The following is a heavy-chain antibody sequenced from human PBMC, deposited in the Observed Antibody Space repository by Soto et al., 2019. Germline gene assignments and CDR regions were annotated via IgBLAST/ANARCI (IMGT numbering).Heavy chain of an antibody. D-gene: IGHD6-19*01. CDR2: IIPIFGTA. J-gene: IGHJ4*02. Sequence: SVKVSCKASGGTFSSYAISWVRQAPGQGLEWMGGIIPIFGTANYAQKFQGRVTITADESTSTAYMELSSLRSEDTAVYYCARVSSVAGKSFDYWGQGTLVTVSS. CDR1: GGTFSSYA. V-gene: IGHV1-69*13. CDR3: ARVSSVAGKSFDY.